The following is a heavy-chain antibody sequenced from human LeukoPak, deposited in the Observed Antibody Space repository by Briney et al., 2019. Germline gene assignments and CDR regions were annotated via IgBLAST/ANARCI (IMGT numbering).Heavy chain of an antibody. D-gene: IGHD1-26*01. CDR3: AKGSGSFSSYYYYMDV. J-gene: IGHJ6*03. CDR2: ISHGGDNT. Sequence: AGGSLRLSCAASGFTFSTYAMSWVRQAPGKGLEWVSAISHGGDNTYYADSVKGRFALSRDSSENTLYLQMNGLRAEDTAVYFCAKGSGSFSSYYYYMDVWGKGTTVTVSS. V-gene: IGHV3-23*01. CDR1: GFTFSTYA.